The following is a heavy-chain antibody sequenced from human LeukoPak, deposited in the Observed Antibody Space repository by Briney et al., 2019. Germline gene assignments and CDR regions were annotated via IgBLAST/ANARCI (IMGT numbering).Heavy chain of an antibody. CDR1: GFTFSSYW. V-gene: IGHV3-7*01. Sequence: QSGGSLRLSCAASGFTFSSYWMSWVRQAPGEGLEWVAKINQDGTEKAYVDSVRGRFTISRDNAKNSLFLQMNSLRAEDTAVYYCARGAYYYEDWGQGTLVTVSS. D-gene: IGHD3-22*01. CDR2: INQDGTEK. CDR3: ARGAYYYED. J-gene: IGHJ4*02.